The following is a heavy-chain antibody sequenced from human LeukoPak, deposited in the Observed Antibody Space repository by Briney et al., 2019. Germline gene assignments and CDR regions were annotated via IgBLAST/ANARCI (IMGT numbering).Heavy chain of an antibody. D-gene: IGHD3-3*01. V-gene: IGHV1-8*01. CDR2: MNPNSGNT. CDR3: ARGRLAYDFWSGYYWGDNSLLNWFDP. CDR1: GYTLTSYD. Sequence: ASVKVSCKASGYTLTSYDINWVRQATGQGLEWMGWMNPNSGNTGYAQKFQGRVTMTRNTSISTAYMELSSLRSEDTAVYYCARGRLAYDFWSGYYWGDNSLLNWFDPWGQGTLVTVSS. J-gene: IGHJ5*02.